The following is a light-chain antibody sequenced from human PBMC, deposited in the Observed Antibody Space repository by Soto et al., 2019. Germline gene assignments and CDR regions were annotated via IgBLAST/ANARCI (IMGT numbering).Light chain of an antibody. J-gene: IGKJ4*01. CDR2: AAS. V-gene: IGKV1-39*01. CDR3: QQSYSTPLA. Sequence: DIQRTQSPSSLSASVGDIVTITFRASQSISSYLNWYQQKPGKAPKLLIYAASSLQSGVPSRFSGSGSGTDFTLTISSLQREDFATYYCQQSYSTPLAFGGGTKVDIK. CDR1: QSISSY.